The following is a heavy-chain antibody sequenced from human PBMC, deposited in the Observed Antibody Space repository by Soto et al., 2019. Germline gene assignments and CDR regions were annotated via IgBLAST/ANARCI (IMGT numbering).Heavy chain of an antibody. D-gene: IGHD2-2*01. J-gene: IGHJ5*02. V-gene: IGHV1-18*01. CDR3: ARVVKDIVVVPAATNWFDP. Sequence: ASVKVSCKASGYTFTSYGISWVRQAPGQGLEWMGWISAYNGNTNYAQKLQGRVTMTTDTSTSTAYMELRSLRSDGTAVYYCARVVKDIVVVPAATNWFDPWGQGTLVTVSS. CDR1: GYTFTSYG. CDR2: ISAYNGNT.